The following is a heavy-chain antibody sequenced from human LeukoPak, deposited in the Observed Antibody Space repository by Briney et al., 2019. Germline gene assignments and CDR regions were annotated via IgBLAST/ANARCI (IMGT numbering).Heavy chain of an antibody. Sequence: SETLSLTCTVSGDSILSGSFYWSWIRQPAGKGLEWIGRIYTSGGTNYNPSLKSRVTISVDTSKNQFSLKLSSVTAADTAVYYCARTGYSYGSLFEYWGQGTLVTVSS. CDR1: GDSILSGSFY. V-gene: IGHV4-61*02. J-gene: IGHJ4*02. CDR3: ARTGYSYGSLFEY. D-gene: IGHD5-18*01. CDR2: IYTSGGT.